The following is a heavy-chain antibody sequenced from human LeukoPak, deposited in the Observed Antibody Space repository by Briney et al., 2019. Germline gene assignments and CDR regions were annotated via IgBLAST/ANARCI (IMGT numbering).Heavy chain of an antibody. Sequence: SGPTLVKPTQTLTLTCTFSGFSLSTSGVGVGWIRQPPGKALECLAFIYWDDDKRFSPSLKSRLTITKDTSKTQVVLTMTNMDPVDTATYYCARLYDSGGYYPYYFDYWGQGTLVTVSS. CDR3: ARLYDSGGYYPYYFDY. CDR2: IYWDDDK. CDR1: GFSLSTSGVG. J-gene: IGHJ4*02. D-gene: IGHD3-22*01. V-gene: IGHV2-5*02.